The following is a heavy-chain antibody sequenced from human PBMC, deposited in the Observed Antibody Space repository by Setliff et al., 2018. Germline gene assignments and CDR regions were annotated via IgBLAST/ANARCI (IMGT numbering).Heavy chain of an antibody. CDR3: AREKMATNYYYYYMDV. V-gene: IGHV3-7*01. Sequence: GGSLRLSCAASGFTFSSYWMSWVRQAPGKGLEWVANIKQDGSEKYYVDSVKGRFTISRDNAKNSLCLQMNSLRAEDTAVYYCAREKMATNYYYYYMDVWGKGTTVTVSS. CDR2: IKQDGSEK. CDR1: GFTFSSYW. D-gene: IGHD5-12*01. J-gene: IGHJ6*03.